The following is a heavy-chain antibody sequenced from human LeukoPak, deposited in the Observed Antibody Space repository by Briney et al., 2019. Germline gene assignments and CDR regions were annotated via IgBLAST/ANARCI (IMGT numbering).Heavy chain of an antibody. CDR1: GFTFDDYA. Sequence: PGGSLRLSCAASGFTFDDYAMHWVRQAPGKGLEWVSGISWNSGSIGYADSVKGRFTISRDNAKNSLYLQMNSLRAEDTALYYCAKDRDIAAAGTVDYFDYWGQGTLVTVSS. CDR2: ISWNSGSI. D-gene: IGHD6-13*01. J-gene: IGHJ4*02. CDR3: AKDRDIAAAGTVDYFDY. V-gene: IGHV3-9*01.